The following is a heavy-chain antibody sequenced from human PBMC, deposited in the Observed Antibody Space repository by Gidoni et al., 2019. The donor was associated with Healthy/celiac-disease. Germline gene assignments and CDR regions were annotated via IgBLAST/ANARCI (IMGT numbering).Heavy chain of an antibody. CDR2: ICYDGSNK. V-gene: IGHV3-33*01. Sequence: VQLVESGGGGVKPGRSLRLSCAASDFTFSSYGMHRCSKAPGKGLEWLAVICYDGSNKYYADAVKGRFIISRDNSKNTLYLQMNSLRAEDPAVYYCARGPLGATPRRAFDIWGQGTMVTVSS. J-gene: IGHJ3*02. CDR3: ARGPLGATPRRAFDI. D-gene: IGHD1-26*01. CDR1: DFTFSSYG.